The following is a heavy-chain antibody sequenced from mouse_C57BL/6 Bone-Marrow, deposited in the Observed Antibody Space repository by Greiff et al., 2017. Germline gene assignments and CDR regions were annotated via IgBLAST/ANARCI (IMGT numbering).Heavy chain of an antibody. J-gene: IGHJ3*01. CDR2: IDPSASYT. V-gene: IGHV1-69*01. D-gene: IGHD2-2*01. CDR3: AREGYGYVLFAY. Sequence: QVQLQQPGAELVMPGASVKLSCKASGYTFTSYWMHWVKQRPGQGLAWIGEIDPSASYTNYNQKFKGKSTLTVDKSSSTAYMQLSSLTSEDSAVYYCAREGYGYVLFAYWGQGTLVTVSA. CDR1: GYTFTSYW.